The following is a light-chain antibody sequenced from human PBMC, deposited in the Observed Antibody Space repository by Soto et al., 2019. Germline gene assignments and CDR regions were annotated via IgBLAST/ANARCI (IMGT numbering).Light chain of an antibody. J-gene: IGKJ4*01. Sequence: EIVVTQSPATLSVSPGERATLSCRASQSVGHNFAGYQQKPGQAPRLLVFASSTRATGVPARFSGSGSGTEATLTSSSLLSEDFAVYYCQQYGDWPLTFGGGEKVEIE. V-gene: IGKV3-15*01. CDR2: ASS. CDR1: QSVGHN. CDR3: QQYGDWPLT.